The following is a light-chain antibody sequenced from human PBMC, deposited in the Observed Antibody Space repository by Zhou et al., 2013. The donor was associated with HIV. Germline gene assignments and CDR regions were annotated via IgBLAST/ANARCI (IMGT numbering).Light chain of an antibody. CDR3: MQALRTPRT. CDR2: MAF. V-gene: IGKV2-28*01. J-gene: IGKJ1*01. CDR1: QSLLHDNGKTY. Sequence: DIVMTQTPLSLSVTPGQPASISCKSSQSLLHDNGKTYLYWYLQKPGQSPQLLIYMAFNRASGVPDRISGSGSGTDFTLKISRVEAADVGVYYCMQALRTPRTFGQGTKVEIK.